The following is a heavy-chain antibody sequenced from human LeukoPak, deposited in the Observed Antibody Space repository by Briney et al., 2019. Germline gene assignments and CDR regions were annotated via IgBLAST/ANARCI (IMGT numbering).Heavy chain of an antibody. V-gene: IGHV3-23*01. CDR1: GFTFRDSA. CDR2: ISFSGDNT. Sequence: GGSLRLSCAASGFTFRDSAMSWVRQAPGKGLEWVSLISFSGDNTYYTDSVKGRFTISRDNSKNMLYLQMNSLRAEDTAVYSCARGSGSYFDYWGQGTLVTVSS. D-gene: IGHD1-26*01. CDR3: ARGSGSYFDY. J-gene: IGHJ4*02.